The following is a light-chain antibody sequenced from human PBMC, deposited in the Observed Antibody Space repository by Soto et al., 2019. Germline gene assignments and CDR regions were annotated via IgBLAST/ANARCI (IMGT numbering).Light chain of an antibody. Sequence: DVVMTQTPLSSPVTLGQPASISCRSSQSLVHSDGNTYLSWLQQRPGQPPILLIYKVSNRFSGVPDRFSGSGAETHFTLRLSRVEPEVVGVYYCMQATHSPWAFGLGTKVAIK. J-gene: IGKJ1*01. CDR3: MQATHSPWA. CDR2: KVS. V-gene: IGKV2-24*01. CDR1: QSLVHSDGNTY.